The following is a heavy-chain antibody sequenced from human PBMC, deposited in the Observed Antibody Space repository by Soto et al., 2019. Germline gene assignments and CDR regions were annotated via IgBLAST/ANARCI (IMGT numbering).Heavy chain of an antibody. J-gene: IGHJ4*02. D-gene: IGHD3-9*01. CDR2: ISDTGDDT. CDR3: AIPYDILTGTPDY. V-gene: IGHV3-21*01. Sequence: PGGSLRLSCAASGFTFNNYPFNWVRQAPGKGPEWVSSISDTGDDTFYAGSVRGRFTISRDDAKSSLYLQMDSLRVEDTAVYYCAIPYDILTGTPDYWGQGTLVTVSS. CDR1: GFTFNNYP.